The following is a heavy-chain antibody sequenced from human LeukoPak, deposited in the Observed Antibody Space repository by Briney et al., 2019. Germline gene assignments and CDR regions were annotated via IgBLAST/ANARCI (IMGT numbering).Heavy chain of an antibody. V-gene: IGHV3-48*01. D-gene: IGHD3-9*01. Sequence: PGGSLRLSCAASGVTFSSYSMNWVRQAPGRGLEWVSYISSSSSTIFYADSVKGRFTISRDNAKNSLYLQLNSLRAEDTAVYYCAKGDPPPYYHILTGQDYCGQGTLVTVSS. CDR1: GVTFSSYS. CDR2: ISSSSSTI. CDR3: AKGDPPPYYHILTGQDY. J-gene: IGHJ4*02.